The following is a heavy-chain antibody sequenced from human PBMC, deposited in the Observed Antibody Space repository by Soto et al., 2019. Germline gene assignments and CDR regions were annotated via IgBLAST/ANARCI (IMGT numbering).Heavy chain of an antibody. CDR2: ISYTGST. J-gene: IGHJ6*02. CDR1: GGSVINYY. V-gene: IGHV4-59*02. CDR3: VRDGSSGAMDV. D-gene: IGHD3-10*01. Sequence: PSETLSLTCSVSGGSVINYYWSWVRQSPEKGLEWIAYISYTGSTNYNPSLKSRVSISIDTSKNQFSLNLSSVTAADSAVYYCVRDGSSGAMDVWGQGPTVTVSS.